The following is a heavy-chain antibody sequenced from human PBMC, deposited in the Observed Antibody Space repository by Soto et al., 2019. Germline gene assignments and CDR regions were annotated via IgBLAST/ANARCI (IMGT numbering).Heavy chain of an antibody. J-gene: IGHJ4*02. CDR1: GGTFSSYA. CDR3: AIAVPRPSYFDY. Sequence: SSVKLSCKASGGTFSSYAISWVRQAPGQGLEWMGGIIPIFGTANYAQKFQGRVTITADESTSTAYMELSSLRSEDTAVYYCAIAVPRPSYFDYWGQGTLVTVSS. D-gene: IGHD6-19*01. CDR2: IIPIFGTA. V-gene: IGHV1-69*13.